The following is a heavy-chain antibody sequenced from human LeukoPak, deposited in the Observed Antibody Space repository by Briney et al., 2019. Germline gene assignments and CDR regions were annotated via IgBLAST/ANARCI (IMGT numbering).Heavy chain of an antibody. CDR2: INHSGST. CDR1: GGSFSGYY. Sequence: PSETLSLTCAVYGGSFSGYYWSWIRQPPGKGLEWIGEINHSGSTNYNPSLKSRVTISVDTSKNQFSLKLSSVTAADTAVYYCARRLGRKFGERFYYYHYLDVWGKGTTVTISS. CDR3: ARRLGRKFGERFYYYHYLDV. D-gene: IGHD3-10*01. V-gene: IGHV4-34*01. J-gene: IGHJ6*03.